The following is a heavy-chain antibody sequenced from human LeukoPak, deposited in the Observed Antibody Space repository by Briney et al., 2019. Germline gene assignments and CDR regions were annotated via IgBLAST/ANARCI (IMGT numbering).Heavy chain of an antibody. CDR2: ISGSGGST. CDR3: ARERGYSYGSVDYYYGMDV. Sequence: GGSLRLSCAASGFTFSSYAMSWVRQAPGKGLEWVSAISGSGGSTYYADSVKGRFTISRDNSKNTLYLQMNSLRAEDTAVYYCARERGYSYGSVDYYYGMDVWGQGTTVTVSS. J-gene: IGHJ6*02. V-gene: IGHV3-23*01. CDR1: GFTFSSYA. D-gene: IGHD5-18*01.